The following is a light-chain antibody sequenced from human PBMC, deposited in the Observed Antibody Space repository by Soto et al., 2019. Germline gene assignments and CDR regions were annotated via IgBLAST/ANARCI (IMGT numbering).Light chain of an antibody. V-gene: IGKV1-33*01. CDR3: QQYDTLPLT. CDR2: DSS. J-gene: IGKJ5*01. Sequence: SASVGDRVTIICQASQDITNYLNWYQQKPGKAPNVLIHDSSNLETGVASRFSGSGTGTYFSFTISSLQPEDIATYYCQQYDTLPLTFGQGTRLEIK. CDR1: QDITNY.